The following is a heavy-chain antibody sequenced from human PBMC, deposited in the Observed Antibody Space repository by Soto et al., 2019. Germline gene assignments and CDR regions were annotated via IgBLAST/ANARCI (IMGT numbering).Heavy chain of an antibody. CDR2: IDPVDSYV. Sequence: PGESLKISCNTSGFSFTNYWISWVRHVPGKGLEWMGNIDPVDSYVNYSPSFQGHVTFSVDTSITSAFLHWSSLQASDSAKYFCARIESIARNWFDPWGQGTLVTVSS. D-gene: IGHD6-13*01. V-gene: IGHV5-10-1*01. CDR3: ARIESIARNWFDP. CDR1: GFSFTNYW. J-gene: IGHJ5*02.